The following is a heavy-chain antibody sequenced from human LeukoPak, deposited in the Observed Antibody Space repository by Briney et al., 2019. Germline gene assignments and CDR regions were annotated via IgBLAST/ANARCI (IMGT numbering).Heavy chain of an antibody. Sequence: GGSLRLSCAASGFTFSSNGMHWVRQAPGKGLEWVAVVSFDGSNKYFEDSVKGRFSISRDNSRNTLHLQMNSLRAEDTAVYYCARAGRGWFGSMDVWGQGTTVTVSS. CDR1: GFTFSSNG. D-gene: IGHD3-10*01. CDR3: ARAGRGWFGSMDV. J-gene: IGHJ6*02. CDR2: VSFDGSNK. V-gene: IGHV3-33*01.